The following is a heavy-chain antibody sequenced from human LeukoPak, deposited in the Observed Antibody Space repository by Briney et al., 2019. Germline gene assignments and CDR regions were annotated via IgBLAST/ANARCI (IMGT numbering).Heavy chain of an antibody. CDR2: ISWNSGNI. D-gene: IGHD5-18*01. CDR1: GLTFSSSW. J-gene: IGHJ4*02. Sequence: GGSLRLSCAVSGLTFSSSWMDWVRQAPGKGLEWVSGISWNSGNIAYADSVKGRFTISRDNAKNSLYLQMNSLRAEDTALYYCAKDYSRGYSYGYVRPIDYWGQGTLVTVSS. V-gene: IGHV3-9*01. CDR3: AKDYSRGYSYGYVRPIDY.